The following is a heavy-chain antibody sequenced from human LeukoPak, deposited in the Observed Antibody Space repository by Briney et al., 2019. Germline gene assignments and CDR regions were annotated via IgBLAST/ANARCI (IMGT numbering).Heavy chain of an antibody. J-gene: IGHJ4*02. CDR2: IKQDANEK. V-gene: IGHV3-7*03. CDR1: GFTFPRHW. CDR3: ARDISPQLVVDN. D-gene: IGHD6-6*01. Sequence: GGSLRLSCAASGFTFPRHWMSWVRQAPGKGLEWLANIKQDANEKNYVDSVKGRFTISRDNAKNSLYLQMNSLRAEDTAVYYCARDISPQLVVDNWGQGTLVTVSS.